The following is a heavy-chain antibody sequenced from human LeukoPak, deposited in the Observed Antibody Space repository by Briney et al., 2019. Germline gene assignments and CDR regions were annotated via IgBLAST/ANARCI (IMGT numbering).Heavy chain of an antibody. V-gene: IGHV4-39*07. CDR1: GGSISSSSYY. J-gene: IGHJ4*02. CDR3: ARDYYGSGSYPDY. CDR2: IYYSGST. D-gene: IGHD3-10*01. Sequence: PSETLSLTCTVSGGSISSSSYYWGWIRQPPGKGLEWIGSIYYSGSTYYNPSLKSRVTISVDMSKNQFSLKLSSVTAADTAVYYCARDYYGSGSYPDYWGQGTLVTVSS.